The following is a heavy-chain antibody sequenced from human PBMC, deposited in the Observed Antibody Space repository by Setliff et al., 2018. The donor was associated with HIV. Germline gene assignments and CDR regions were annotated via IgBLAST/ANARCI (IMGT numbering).Heavy chain of an antibody. V-gene: IGHV3-30*02. D-gene: IGHD1-20*01. J-gene: IGHJ4*02. CDR2: VHYNGNDK. CDR3: AKDKGGYNWNYFDY. CDR1: GFTFSSYT. Sequence: GGSLRLSCAASGFTFSSYTMNWVRQAPGKGLEWVARVHYNGNDKFYVDSVKGRFTISRDNSENTLYLQMDGLRAEDTAVYYCAKDKGGYNWNYFDYWGPGTQVTVSS.